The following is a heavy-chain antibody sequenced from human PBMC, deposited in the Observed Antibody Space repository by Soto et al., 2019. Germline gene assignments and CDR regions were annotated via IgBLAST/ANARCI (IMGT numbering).Heavy chain of an antibody. CDR2: IYWDDDK. J-gene: IGHJ5*02. CDR3: AHIPNYYQYDWFDP. D-gene: IGHD3-16*01. CDR1: GFSLTTRGVG. Sequence: QITLKESGPTLVKPTQTLTLTCTFSGFSLTTRGVGVGWIRQPPGKALECLALIYWDDDKRYRPSLPSRLSITKDTSKNQVVLTMPNVDPVDTATYYCAHIPNYYQYDWFDPWGQGTLVSVSS. V-gene: IGHV2-5*02.